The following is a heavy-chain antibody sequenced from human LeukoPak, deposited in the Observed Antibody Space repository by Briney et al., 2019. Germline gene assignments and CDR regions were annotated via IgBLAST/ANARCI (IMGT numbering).Heavy chain of an antibody. V-gene: IGHV1-46*01. CDR3: ARVGPYCSGGSCYRLDY. CDR2: INPSGGST. D-gene: IGHD2-15*01. CDR1: GYTFTSYY. Sequence: ASVKVSCKASGYTFTSYYMHWVRQAPGQGLEWMGIINPSGGSTNYAQKFQGRVTMTRDMSTSTVYMELSSLRSEDTAVYYCARVGPYCSGGSCYRLDYWGQGTLVTVSS. J-gene: IGHJ4*02.